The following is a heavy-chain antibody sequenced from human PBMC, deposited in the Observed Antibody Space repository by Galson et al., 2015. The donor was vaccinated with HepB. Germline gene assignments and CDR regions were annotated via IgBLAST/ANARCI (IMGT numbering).Heavy chain of an antibody. J-gene: IGHJ3*02. CDR1: GLTLSSYS. V-gene: IGHV3-48*02. CDR2: ISNSASTI. D-gene: IGHD3-10*01. Sequence: SLRLPCAASGLTLSSYSMHWVRPAPGRGLEWVSYISNSASTIYYADSLKGRFTISRDNAKSSLYLQINSLKDEDTAVYYCARLRGSQRPDAFDIWGQGTMVTVSS. CDR3: ARLRGSQRPDAFDI.